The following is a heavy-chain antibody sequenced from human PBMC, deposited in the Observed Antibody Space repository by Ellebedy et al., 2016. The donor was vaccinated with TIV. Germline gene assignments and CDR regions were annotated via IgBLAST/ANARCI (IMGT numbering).Heavy chain of an antibody. CDR1: GGSFSGYY. V-gene: IGHV4-34*01. CDR2: INHSGST. Sequence: SETLSLTCAVYGGSFSGYYWSWIRQPPGKGLEWIGEINHSGSTNYNPSLKSRVTISVDTSKNQFSLKLSSVTAADTAVYSCARARYGAYRYFDLWGRGTLVTVSS. CDR3: ARARYGAYRYFDL. D-gene: IGHD4-17*01. J-gene: IGHJ2*01.